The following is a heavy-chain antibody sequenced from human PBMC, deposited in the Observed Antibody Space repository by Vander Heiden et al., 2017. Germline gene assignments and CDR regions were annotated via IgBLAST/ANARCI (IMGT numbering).Heavy chain of an antibody. CDR1: CVTFRNAW. D-gene: IGHD3-22*01. Sequence: EVQLVESGGGLVKPGGSLRLSCAASCVTFRNAWMNWLRQARGKGREWVGRIKSKTDGGTTDYAAPVKGRFTISRDDSKNTLYLQMNSLKTEDTAVYYCTTMYYYDSSGYYPDYWGQGTLVTVSS. J-gene: IGHJ4*02. CDR3: TTMYYYDSSGYYPDY. CDR2: IKSKTDGGTT. V-gene: IGHV3-15*07.